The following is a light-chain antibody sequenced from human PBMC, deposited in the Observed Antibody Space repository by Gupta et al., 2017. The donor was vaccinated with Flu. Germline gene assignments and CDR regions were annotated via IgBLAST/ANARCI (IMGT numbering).Light chain of an antibody. Sequence: QSALTQPRPVSGSPGQSVTISCTGTSSDVGANNYVSWYQQPPGKAPKVMIYDVTKRPSVVPDRFAGSKSGNTASLTISGLQAEDEAYYYCCSFAGRYTWVFGGGTKLTVL. V-gene: IGLV2-11*01. CDR3: CSFAGRYTWV. CDR1: SSDVGANNY. CDR2: DVT. J-gene: IGLJ3*02.